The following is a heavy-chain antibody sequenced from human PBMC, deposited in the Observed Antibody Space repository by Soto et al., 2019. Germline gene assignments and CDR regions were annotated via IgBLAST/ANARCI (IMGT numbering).Heavy chain of an antibody. CDR3: ARDQLEGNWLDP. V-gene: IGHV4-59*01. J-gene: IGHJ5*02. Sequence: SETLSLTCTVSGGSMSSSYYWTWIRQSPGKGLEWIGYIYYTGSTNYNPSLQGRVTISLDTSKNRFSLNVNSVTAADTAVYYCARDQLEGNWLDPWGQGTLVTVSS. CDR2: IYYTGST. CDR1: GGSMSSSYY. D-gene: IGHD1-1*01.